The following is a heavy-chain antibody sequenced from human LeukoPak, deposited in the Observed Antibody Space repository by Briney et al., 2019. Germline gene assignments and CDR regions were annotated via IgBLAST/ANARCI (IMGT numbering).Heavy chain of an antibody. Sequence: GGSLRLSCAASGFTFSSYSMNWVRQAPGKGLEWVSSISSSSSYIYYADSVKGRLTISRDNSKNTLYLQMNSLRAEDTAVYYCAKNSYGLYYFDYWGQGTLVTVSS. V-gene: IGHV3-21*01. CDR2: ISSSSSYI. J-gene: IGHJ4*02. CDR1: GFTFSSYS. D-gene: IGHD5-18*01. CDR3: AKNSYGLYYFDY.